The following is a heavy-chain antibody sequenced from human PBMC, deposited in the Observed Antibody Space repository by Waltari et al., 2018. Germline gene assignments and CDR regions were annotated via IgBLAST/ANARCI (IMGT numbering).Heavy chain of an antibody. V-gene: IGHV4-59*08. Sequence: QVQLQESGPGLVKPSETLSLTCTVSGGSISSYYWRWIRPPPGTGLEWIGYIYYSGSTNYNPSLKSRVTISVDTSKNQFSLKLSSVTAADTAVYYCARHGVWIFGVVDLYYFDYWGQGTLVTVSS. CDR1: GGSISSYY. CDR3: ARHGVWIFGVVDLYYFDY. D-gene: IGHD3-3*01. CDR2: IYYSGST. J-gene: IGHJ4*02.